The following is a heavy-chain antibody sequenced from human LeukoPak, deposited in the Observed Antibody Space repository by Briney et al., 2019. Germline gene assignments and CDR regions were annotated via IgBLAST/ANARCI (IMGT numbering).Heavy chain of an antibody. D-gene: IGHD1-26*01. CDR3: VKDRGGSPFYGMDV. CDR2: ISGSGDGT. Sequence: GGSLRLSCAASGFTFSSQGMSWVRQAPGKGLEWVSAISGSGDGTFYADSVKGRFTISRDNSKNTLYLPMNSLRAEDTAVYYCVKDRGGSPFYGMDVWGQGTTVTVSS. V-gene: IGHV3-23*01. CDR1: GFTFSSQG. J-gene: IGHJ6*02.